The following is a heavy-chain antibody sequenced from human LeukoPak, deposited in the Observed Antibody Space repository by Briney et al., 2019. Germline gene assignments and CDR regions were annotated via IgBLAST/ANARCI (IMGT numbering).Heavy chain of an antibody. CDR1: GYTFSSYD. J-gene: IGHJ2*01. Sequence: GASGKVSCKAAGYTFSSYDINWVRQAPGQGLEYMGWMNPSSGNTGYTQKFQGRITMTRDTSIGTAYMELSSLKSEDTALYYCTRMRGYTYGYWYLDLWGRGTLVTVSS. CDR2: MNPSSGNT. D-gene: IGHD5-18*01. V-gene: IGHV1-8*01. CDR3: TRMRGYTYGYWYLDL.